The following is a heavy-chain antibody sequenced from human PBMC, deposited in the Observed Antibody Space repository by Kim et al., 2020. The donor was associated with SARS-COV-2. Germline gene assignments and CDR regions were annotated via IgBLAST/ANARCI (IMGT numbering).Heavy chain of an antibody. J-gene: IGHJ5*02. D-gene: IGHD6-6*01. CDR3: ARHHTAARLNWFDP. V-gene: IGHV4-39*01. Sequence: NPALKSRVTISVDTSKNPFSLKLSSVTAADTAVYYCARHHTAARLNWFDPWGQGTLVTVSS.